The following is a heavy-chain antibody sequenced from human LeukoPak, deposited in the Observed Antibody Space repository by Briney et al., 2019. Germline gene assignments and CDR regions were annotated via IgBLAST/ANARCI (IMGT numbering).Heavy chain of an antibody. CDR2: IRSDGTT. CDR1: GFIASNKY. Sequence: GGSLRLSCAASGFIASNKYMSWVRQAPGKGLEWVSTIRSDGTTDYADSVKGRFTISRDDSKNTLYHQTNSLRVEDTAVYSCARRRGGYGEGELDYWGQGTLVTVSS. D-gene: IGHD4-17*01. J-gene: IGHJ4*02. V-gene: IGHV3-66*04. CDR3: ARRRGGYGEGELDY.